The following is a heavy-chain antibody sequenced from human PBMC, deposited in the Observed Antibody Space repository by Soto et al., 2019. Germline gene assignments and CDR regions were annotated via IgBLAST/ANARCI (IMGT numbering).Heavy chain of an antibody. J-gene: IGHJ4*02. CDR2: IYYSGST. D-gene: IGHD2-15*01. V-gene: IGHV4-59*01. CDR3: ARGGYCSGGSCYYFDY. CDR1: GGSISSYY. Sequence: QVQLQESGPGLVKPSETLSLTCTVSGGSISSYYWSWIRQPPGKGREWIGYIYYSGSTNYNPSLKSRVNIAVDTSKNQFSLKLSSVTAADTAVYYCARGGYCSGGSCYYFDYWGQGTLVTVSS.